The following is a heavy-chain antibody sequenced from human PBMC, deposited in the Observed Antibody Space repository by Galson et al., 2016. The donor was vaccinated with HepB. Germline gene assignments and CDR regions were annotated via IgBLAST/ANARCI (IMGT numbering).Heavy chain of an antibody. CDR3: ARESAISGVVSDNNWFDP. J-gene: IGHJ5*02. CDR1: GGSFSTYA. Sequence: SVKVSCKASGGSFSTYAISWVRQAPGQGLEWMGGIIPILGSADYAQKFQGRVTITADKSTSTAYMELSGLRSEDTAVYYCARESAISGVVSDNNWFDPWGQGTLVTVSS. V-gene: IGHV1-69*10. D-gene: IGHD3-3*01. CDR2: IIPILGSA.